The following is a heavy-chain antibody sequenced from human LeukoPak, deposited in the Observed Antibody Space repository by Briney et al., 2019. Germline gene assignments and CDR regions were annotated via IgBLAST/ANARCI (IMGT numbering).Heavy chain of an antibody. CDR3: ARLGITMIASSSPPDY. J-gene: IGHJ4*02. Sequence: SETLSLTCAVSGYSISSGYYWGWIRQPPGKGLEWIGSIYDSGSTYYNPSLKSRVTISVDTSKNQFSLKLSSVTAADTAVYYCARLGITMIASSSPPDYWGQGTLVTVSS. CDR1: GYSISSGYY. D-gene: IGHD3-22*01. V-gene: IGHV4-38-2*01. CDR2: IYDSGST.